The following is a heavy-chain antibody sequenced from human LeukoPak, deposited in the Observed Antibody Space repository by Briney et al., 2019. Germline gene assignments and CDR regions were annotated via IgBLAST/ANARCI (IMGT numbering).Heavy chain of an antibody. Sequence: GGSLRLSCAASGFTFSGSAIHWVRQASGRGLEWVGRIRSKADSYATTYAASVKGGFTISRDDSKNTAYLQMNSLKTEDTAVYYCTRTSDILTGYTPREAYYYYYHMDVWGKGTTVTISS. CDR3: TRTSDILTGYTPREAYYYYYHMDV. J-gene: IGHJ6*03. D-gene: IGHD3-9*01. CDR2: IRSKADSYAT. CDR1: GFTFSGSA. V-gene: IGHV3-73*01.